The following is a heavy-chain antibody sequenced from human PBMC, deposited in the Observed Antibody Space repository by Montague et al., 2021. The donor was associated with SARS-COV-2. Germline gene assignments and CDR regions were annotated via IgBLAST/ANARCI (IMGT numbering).Heavy chain of an antibody. CDR3: AKGWDPSGWIAIYDS. CDR1: GFIFSNYA. V-gene: IGHV3-23*03. D-gene: IGHD6-19*01. CDR2: IYGDGSKT. J-gene: IGHJ4*02. Sequence: SLRLSCAASGFIFSNYAMNWVRQTPGKGLEWVSVIYGDGSKTYYADSVKGRFTISRDNSKNTLYLQMNSLRTEYTALYYCAKGWDPSGWIAIYDSWGQGTLVPVSS.